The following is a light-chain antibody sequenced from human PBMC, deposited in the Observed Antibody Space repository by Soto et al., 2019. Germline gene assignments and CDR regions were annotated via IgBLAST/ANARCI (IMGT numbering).Light chain of an antibody. CDR2: QDI. CDR3: QAWDRGSAYV. Sequence: SYELTQPPSVSVSPGQTASITCSGDKLGDKYASWYQQKPGQAPVLVIYQDIKRPSGIPERFSGSNSGNTATLTISGTQAMDEADYYCQAWDRGSAYVFGTGTKLTVL. CDR1: KLGDKY. V-gene: IGLV3-1*01. J-gene: IGLJ1*01.